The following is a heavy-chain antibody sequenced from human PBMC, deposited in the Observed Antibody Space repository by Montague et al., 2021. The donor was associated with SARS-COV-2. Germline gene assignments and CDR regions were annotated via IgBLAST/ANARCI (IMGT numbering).Heavy chain of an antibody. CDR2: IYHTGST. CDR3: ARDSGYYDSSGYSYDAFDI. V-gene: IGHV4-31*03. J-gene: IGHJ3*02. CDR1: GGSISSGGYY. D-gene: IGHD3-22*01. Sequence: TLSLTCTVSGGSISSGGYYWSWIRQHPGKGLEWIGYIYHTGSTHYNPCLKSRVTISKETSKNHFSLNLRSVTAADSAVYYCARDSGYYDSSGYSYDAFDIWGQGTKVTVSS.